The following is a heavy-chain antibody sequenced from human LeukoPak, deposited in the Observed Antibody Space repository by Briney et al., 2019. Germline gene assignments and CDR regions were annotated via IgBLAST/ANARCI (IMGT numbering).Heavy chain of an antibody. CDR3: VRIPNGANFPNWFDP. J-gene: IGHJ5*02. D-gene: IGHD4/OR15-4a*01. Sequence: PGRSLRLSCAASGFIFSNNAMNWVRRTPGKGLEWVPSISGNGNEMNYRDSVKGRFTISRDNTRNSLYLQMDSLRVEDTAIYYCVRIPNGANFPNWFDPWGQGTLVTVSS. V-gene: IGHV3-21*01. CDR2: ISGNGNEM. CDR1: GFIFSNNA.